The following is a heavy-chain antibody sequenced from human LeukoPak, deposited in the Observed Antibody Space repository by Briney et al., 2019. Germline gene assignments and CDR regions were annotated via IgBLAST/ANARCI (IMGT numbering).Heavy chain of an antibody. V-gene: IGHV5-51*01. CDR2: IYLGESDT. CDR1: GYSFTSYW. CDR3: ASPSPAAGRYYIDY. J-gene: IGHJ4*02. D-gene: IGHD6-13*01. Sequence: GESLKISCKGSGYSFTSYWIGWVRQMPGKGLEWMGIIYLGESDTSYSRSFQGQVTISANKSISTAYLQSSSLKASDTAMYYCASPSPAAGRYYIDYWGQGTLVTVPS.